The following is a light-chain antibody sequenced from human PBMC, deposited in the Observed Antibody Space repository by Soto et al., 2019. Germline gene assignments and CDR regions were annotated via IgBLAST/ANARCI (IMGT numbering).Light chain of an antibody. J-gene: IGKJ1*01. CDR1: QSISIW. Sequence: DIQMTQSPSTLSASVGDRVTITCRASQSISIWLAWYQQKPGKAPKLLIYKASSLESGVPSRFSGSGSGTEFTITISSLQTDDFATYYCQQYNNWGTFGQGTKVEIK. CDR2: KAS. V-gene: IGKV1-5*03. CDR3: QQYNNWGT.